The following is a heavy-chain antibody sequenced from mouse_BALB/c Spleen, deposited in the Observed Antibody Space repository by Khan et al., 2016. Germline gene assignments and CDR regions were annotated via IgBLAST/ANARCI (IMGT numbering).Heavy chain of an antibody. D-gene: IGHD1-1*01. CDR1: GYTFTNYG. CDR2: INTNTGEP. Sequence: QIQLVQSGPELKKPGETVKISCKASGYTFTNYGMNWVKQAPGKGLKWMGWINTNTGEPTYAEEFKGRFAFSLATSASTAYLQINNLKNEDTATYFCAEDYYGSNWFAYWGQGTLVTGSA. J-gene: IGHJ3*01. V-gene: IGHV9-3*02. CDR3: AEDYYGSNWFAY.